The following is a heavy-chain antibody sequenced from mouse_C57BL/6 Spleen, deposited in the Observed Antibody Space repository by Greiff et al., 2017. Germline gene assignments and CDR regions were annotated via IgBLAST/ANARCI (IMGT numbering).Heavy chain of an antibody. CDR3: TRGYGSPSWFAY. CDR1: GFTFSSYA. CDR2: ISSGGDYI. Sequence: EVQLVESGEGLVKPGGSLKLSCAASGFTFSSYAMSWVRQTPEKRLEWVAYISSGGDYIYYADTVKGRFTISRDNARNTLYLQMSSLKSEDTAMYYCTRGYGSPSWFAYWGQGTLVTVSA. V-gene: IGHV5-9-1*02. J-gene: IGHJ3*01. D-gene: IGHD1-1*01.